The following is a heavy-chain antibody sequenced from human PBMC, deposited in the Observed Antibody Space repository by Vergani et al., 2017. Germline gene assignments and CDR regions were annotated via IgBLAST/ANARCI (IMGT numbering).Heavy chain of an antibody. CDR2: MDYSGST. CDR3: AIKRGACRAAYCHSYDF. D-gene: IGHD2-15*01. V-gene: IGHV4-39*01. CDR1: GDSVISTDYH. Sequence: QVQLQESGPGLVKPSETLSLTCTVSGDSVISTDYHWGWIRQPPGKGLEWIGSMDYSGSTSYNPSLESRISISFETPKNQFSLRLTSVTAPDTAVYYCAIKRGACRAAYCHSYDFWGPGTLVGVSS. J-gene: IGHJ4*02.